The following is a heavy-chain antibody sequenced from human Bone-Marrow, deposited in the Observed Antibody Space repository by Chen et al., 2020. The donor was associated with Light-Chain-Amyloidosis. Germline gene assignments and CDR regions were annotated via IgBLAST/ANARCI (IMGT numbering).Heavy chain of an antibody. CDR3: AGRRDGYNFDY. J-gene: IGHJ4*02. Sequence: EVQLEQSGPEVKKPGESLKISCKGSGYTFPNYWIGWVRQMPGKGLEWMGVIYPDDSDAKYIPSVEGQVTISADKSITTAYLQWRSLKASDTAMYYCAGRRDGYNFDYWGQGTLVTVSS. CDR1: GYTFPNYW. V-gene: IGHV5-51*01. CDR2: IYPDDSDA. D-gene: IGHD5-12*01.